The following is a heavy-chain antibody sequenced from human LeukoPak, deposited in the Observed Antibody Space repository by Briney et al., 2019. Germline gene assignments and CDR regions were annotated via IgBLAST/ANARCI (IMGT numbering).Heavy chain of an antibody. J-gene: IGHJ4*02. CDR2: ISPTSSYI. Sequence: GGSLRLSCAASGFTFSSYSMNWVRQAPGKGLEWVSSISPTSSYIYYADSVKGRFTISRDNAKNSLYLQMNSLRAEDTSVYDCVTEDAEQSFDYWGQGTLVAVSS. CDR3: VTEDAEQSFDY. V-gene: IGHV3-21*06. D-gene: IGHD1/OR15-1a*01. CDR1: GFTFSSYS.